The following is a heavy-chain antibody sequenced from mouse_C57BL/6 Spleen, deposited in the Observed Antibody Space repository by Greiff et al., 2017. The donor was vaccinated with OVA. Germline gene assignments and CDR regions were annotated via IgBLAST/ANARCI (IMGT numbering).Heavy chain of an antibody. CDR2: IHPNSGST. CDR3: LLYYYGNLDY. D-gene: IGHD1-1*01. CDR1: GYTFTSYW. J-gene: IGHJ2*01. V-gene: IGHV1-64*01. Sequence: QVHVKQPGAELVKPGASVKLSCKASGYTFTSYWMHWVKQRPGQGLEWIGMIHPNSGSTNYNEKFKSKATLTVDKSSSTAYMQLSSLTSEDSAVYYCLLYYYGNLDYWGQGTTLTVSS.